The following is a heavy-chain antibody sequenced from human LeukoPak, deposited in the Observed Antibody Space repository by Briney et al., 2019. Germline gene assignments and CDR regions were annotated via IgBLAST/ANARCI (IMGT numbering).Heavy chain of an antibody. CDR3: VRDGSEGDYGMDV. V-gene: IGHV3-72*01. CDR1: GFTFSDHY. CDR2: TRNKANSYTT. J-gene: IGHJ6*02. Sequence: PGGSLRLSCAASGFTFSDHYMDWVRQAPGKGLEWVGRTRNKANSYTTEYAASVKGRFTISRDDSENSLYLQMNSLKTEDTAVYYCVRDGSEGDYGMDVWGQGTTDTVSS.